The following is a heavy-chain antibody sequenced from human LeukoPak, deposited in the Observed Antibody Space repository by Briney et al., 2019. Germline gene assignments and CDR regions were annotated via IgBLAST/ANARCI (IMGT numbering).Heavy chain of an antibody. Sequence: PSDTLSLTRTVSGGSINYYCWTWIRQPPGKGLEWLGFMSYSGSTYYNPSLKSRVTISVDTSKNHFSLKLSSVTAADTAVYFCARGHYFASGNYYKGRFDPWGQGPLVTVSS. J-gene: IGHJ5*01. D-gene: IGHD3-10*01. CDR2: MSYSGST. V-gene: IGHV4-59*08. CDR1: GGSINYYC. CDR3: ARGHYFASGNYYKGRFDP.